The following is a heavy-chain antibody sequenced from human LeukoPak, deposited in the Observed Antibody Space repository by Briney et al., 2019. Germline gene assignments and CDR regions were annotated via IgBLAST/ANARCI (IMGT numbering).Heavy chain of an antibody. CDR1: GGSISSKNYY. Sequence: PSETLSLTCTVSGGSISSKNYYWGWIRQPPGEGLEWIGSIFYTGTTYYNPSLKSRVTISVDTSKNQFSLKMNSVTAADTAVYYCARPSRSGWYVGVGFDYWGQGTLVTVSS. V-gene: IGHV4-39*01. CDR3: ARPSRSGWYVGVGFDY. CDR2: IFYTGTT. D-gene: IGHD6-19*01. J-gene: IGHJ4*02.